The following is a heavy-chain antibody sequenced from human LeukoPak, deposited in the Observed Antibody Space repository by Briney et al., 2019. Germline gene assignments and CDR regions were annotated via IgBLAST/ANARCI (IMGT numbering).Heavy chain of an antibody. J-gene: IGHJ3*02. V-gene: IGHV4-61*02. Sequence: KPSETLSLTCTVSGGSISSGSYYWSWIRQPAGKGLEWIGRIYTSGSTNYNPSFKSRVTISVDTSKNQFSLKLSSVTDADTAVYYCARRPAYDDFWSRSDAFDIWGQGTMLTVSS. D-gene: IGHD3-3*01. CDR1: GGSISSGSYY. CDR2: IYTSGST. CDR3: ARRPAYDDFWSRSDAFDI.